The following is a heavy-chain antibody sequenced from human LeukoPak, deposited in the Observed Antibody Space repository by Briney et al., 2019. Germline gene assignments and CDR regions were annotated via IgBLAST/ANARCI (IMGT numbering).Heavy chain of an antibody. D-gene: IGHD3-22*01. Sequence: GGSLRLSCAASGFTVSSNYMSWVRQAPGKGLEWVSVIYSGGSTYYADSVKGRFTISRDNSKNTLYLQMNSLRAEDTAVYYCAVGTLITMMAYDYWGQGTLVTVSS. CDR1: GFTVSSNY. V-gene: IGHV3-53*01. CDR3: AVGTLITMMAYDY. J-gene: IGHJ4*02. CDR2: IYSGGST.